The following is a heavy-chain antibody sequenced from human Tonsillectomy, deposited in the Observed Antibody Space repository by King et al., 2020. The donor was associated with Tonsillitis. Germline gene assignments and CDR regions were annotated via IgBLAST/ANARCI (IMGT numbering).Heavy chain of an antibody. J-gene: IGHJ4*02. CDR3: ARAEIYDYYFDS. Sequence: QVQLQESGSGLVKPSQTLSLTCAVSGGSISSTDHSWSWIRQPPGRGLECIGYIYHTGSTYYHPSLESRVTISIDKSRNQFSLRLTSVTAADTAVYFCARAEIYDYYFDSWGQGALVTVSS. CDR2: IYHTGST. V-gene: IGHV4-30-2*01. CDR1: GGSISSTDHS. D-gene: IGHD3-16*01.